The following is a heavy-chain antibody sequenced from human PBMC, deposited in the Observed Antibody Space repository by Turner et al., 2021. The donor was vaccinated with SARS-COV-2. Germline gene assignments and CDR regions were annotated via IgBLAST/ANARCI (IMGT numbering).Heavy chain of an antibody. V-gene: IGHV3-23*01. D-gene: IGHD7-27*01. CDR3: VRDRPRPGDRDALDI. Sequence: EVQVLESGGGLARPGGSLRLSCAASGFTFNTYAMSWVRQAPGKGLVWVSVVSGLGDTRFYADSVRGRFTISRDNTKNRVYLQMNSLRPDDTALYYCVRDRPRPGDRDALDIWGQGTMVTVSS. CDR2: VSGLGDTR. CDR1: GFTFNTYA. J-gene: IGHJ3*02.